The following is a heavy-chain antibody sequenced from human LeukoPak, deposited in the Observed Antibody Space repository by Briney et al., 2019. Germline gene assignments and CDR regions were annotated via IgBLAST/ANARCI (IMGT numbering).Heavy chain of an antibody. CDR1: GGSISSYY. J-gene: IGHJ4*02. D-gene: IGHD3-3*01. CDR3: ARVDYDFWSGFYYFDY. Sequence: SETLSLTCTVSGGSISSYYWSWIRQPPGKGLEWIGYIYYSGSTNYNPSLKSRVTISVDTSNNQFSLKLSSVTAADTAVYYCARVDYDFWSGFYYFDYWGQGTLVTVSS. CDR2: IYYSGST. V-gene: IGHV4-59*01.